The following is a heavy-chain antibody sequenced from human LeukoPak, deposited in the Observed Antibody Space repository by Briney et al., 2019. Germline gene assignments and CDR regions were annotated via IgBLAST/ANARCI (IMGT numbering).Heavy chain of an antibody. CDR2: IYHSGST. CDR1: GYSIRSDYY. Sequence: SETLSLTCTVSGYSIRSDYYWGWIRQPPGKGLEWIGSIYHSGSTYYNPSLKTRVTISVDTSQNQFSLKLRSVTAADTAVYYCATLTTPGWFNPWGQGTLVTVSS. CDR3: ATLTTPGWFNP. V-gene: IGHV4-38-2*02. D-gene: IGHD1-1*01. J-gene: IGHJ5*02.